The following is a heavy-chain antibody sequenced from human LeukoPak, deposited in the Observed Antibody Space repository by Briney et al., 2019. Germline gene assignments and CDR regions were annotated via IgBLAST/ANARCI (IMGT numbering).Heavy chain of an antibody. D-gene: IGHD5-18*01. CDR2: ISSSSSYI. V-gene: IGHV3-21*01. J-gene: IGHJ4*02. CDR3: ARGNTAMAKPPSDY. CDR1: GFTFSSYS. Sequence: GGSLRLSCAASGFTFSSYSMNWVRQAPGKGLEWVSSISSSSSYIYYADSVKGRFTISRDNAKNSLYLQMNSLRAEDTAVYYCARGNTAMAKPPSDYWGQGTLVTVSS.